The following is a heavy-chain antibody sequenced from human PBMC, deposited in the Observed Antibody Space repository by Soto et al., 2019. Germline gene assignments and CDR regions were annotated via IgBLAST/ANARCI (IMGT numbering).Heavy chain of an antibody. CDR1: GGSISSGDYS. V-gene: IGHV4-30-2*01. J-gene: IGHJ5*02. D-gene: IGHD6-6*01. CDR3: ARDQLEGNWFDP. CDR2: IYHSEST. Sequence: QLQLQESGSALVRPSQTLSLTCAVSGGSISSGDYSWNWIRQPPGKGLEWMGYIYHSESTLYNPSVKRRVTISVDKSKNTFSLKLPSVPAADTAVYYCARDQLEGNWFDPWGQGTLVTVSS.